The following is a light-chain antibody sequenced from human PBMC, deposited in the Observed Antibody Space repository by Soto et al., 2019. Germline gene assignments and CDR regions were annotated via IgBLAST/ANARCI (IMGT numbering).Light chain of an antibody. V-gene: IGLV2-14*01. Sequence: QSALTQPASVSGSPGQSITIACTGTSSDVGGYKYVSWYQRHPGKAPKLMIYEVSDRPSGVSNRFSGSKSGNTASLTISGLQAEDEADYYCSSYRGSTTLDVFGTGTKVTVL. CDR1: SSDVGGYKY. CDR2: EVS. J-gene: IGLJ1*01. CDR3: SSYRGSTTLDV.